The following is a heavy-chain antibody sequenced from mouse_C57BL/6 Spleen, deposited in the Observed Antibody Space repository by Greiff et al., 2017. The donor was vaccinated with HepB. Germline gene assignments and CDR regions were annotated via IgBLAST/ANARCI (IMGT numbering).Heavy chain of an antibody. CDR3: ARIYYDYDDPFDY. CDR2: ISYDGSN. CDR1: GYSITSGYY. V-gene: IGHV3-6*01. D-gene: IGHD2-4*01. Sequence: ESGPGLVKPSQSLSLTCSVTGYSITSGYYWNWIRQFPGNKLEWMGYISYDGSNNYNPSLKNRISITRDTSKNQFFLKLNSVTTEDTATYYCARIYYDYDDPFDYWGQGTTLTVSS. J-gene: IGHJ2*01.